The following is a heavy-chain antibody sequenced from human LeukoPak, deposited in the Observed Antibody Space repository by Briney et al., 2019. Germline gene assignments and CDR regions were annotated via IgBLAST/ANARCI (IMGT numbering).Heavy chain of an antibody. D-gene: IGHD6-13*01. Sequence: PGGSLRLSCAASGFTVSSNYMSWVRQAPGKGLEWVSAISGSGGSTYYADSVKGRFTISRDNSKNTLYLQMNSLRAEDTAVYYCANNLFTHSSSWYLFGAFDIWGQGTMVTVSS. CDR3: ANNLFTHSSSWYLFGAFDI. CDR1: GFTVSSNY. J-gene: IGHJ3*02. CDR2: ISGSGGST. V-gene: IGHV3-23*01.